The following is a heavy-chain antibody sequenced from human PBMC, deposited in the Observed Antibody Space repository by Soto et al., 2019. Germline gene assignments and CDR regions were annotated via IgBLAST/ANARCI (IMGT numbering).Heavy chain of an antibody. CDR2: IIPIFAKP. J-gene: IGHJ4*03. CDR1: GDTFSSYS. V-gene: IGHV1-69*01. Sequence: QVQLIQSGAELKRPGSSVKVSCKASGDTFSSYSITWLLQAPVPRLKWMGGIIPIFAKPPYAQKFHGRVAITADDSTITVYMELTSLTSEETAVYYCARGPGICAAVCTWGQGNPLSVSS. CDR3: ARGPGICAAVCT. D-gene: IGHD2-8*01.